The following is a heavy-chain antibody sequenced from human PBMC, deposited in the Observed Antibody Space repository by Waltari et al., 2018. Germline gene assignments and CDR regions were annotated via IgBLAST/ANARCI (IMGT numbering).Heavy chain of an antibody. V-gene: IGHV4-34*01. CDR3: ARGEQLHLIRRNSFDT. CDR2: ISHNGRT. Sequence: QVQLQQWGAGLLKPSETLSLTRAVNGGSFTSDYWGWIRQPPGKGLEWIGEISHNGRTNENPSLKSRVAISVDTSKNHFSLKLNFLTAADTAVYYCARGEQLHLIRRNSFDTWGQGTLVTVSS. CDR1: GGSFTSDY. D-gene: IGHD1-1*01. J-gene: IGHJ5*02.